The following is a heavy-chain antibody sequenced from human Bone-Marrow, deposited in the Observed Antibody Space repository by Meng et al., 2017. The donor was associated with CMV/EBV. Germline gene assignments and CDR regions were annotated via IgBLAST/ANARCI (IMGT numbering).Heavy chain of an antibody. Sequence: SGFTFSSYAMGWVRQAPGKGLEWVSAISGSGGSTYYADSVKGRFTISRDNSKNTLYLQMNSLRAEDTAVYYCAKDGGAAYSSPDWFDPRGQGTLVTVSS. J-gene: IGHJ5*02. D-gene: IGHD6-13*01. CDR1: GFTFSSYA. V-gene: IGHV3-23*01. CDR3: AKDGGAAYSSPDWFDP. CDR2: ISGSGGST.